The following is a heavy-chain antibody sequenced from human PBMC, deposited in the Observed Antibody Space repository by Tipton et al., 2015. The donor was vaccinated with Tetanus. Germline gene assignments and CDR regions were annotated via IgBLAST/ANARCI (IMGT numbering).Heavy chain of an antibody. Sequence: TLSLTCTVSGGSIRGHFWSWIRQPAGKGLEWIGRLHSSGDTTYNPSLKSRVTMSVDTSKNQFSLRLSSVTAADTGVYYCARHQSGYFTPFDYWGQGNLVTVSS. V-gene: IGHV4-4*07. CDR1: GGSIRGHF. J-gene: IGHJ4*02. CDR2: LHSSGDT. D-gene: IGHD3-3*01. CDR3: ARHQSGYFTPFDY.